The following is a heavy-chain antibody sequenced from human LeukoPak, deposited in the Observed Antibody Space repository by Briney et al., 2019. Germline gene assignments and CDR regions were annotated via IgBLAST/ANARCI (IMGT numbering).Heavy chain of an antibody. CDR1: GGSISSYY. CDR2: VYNSGST. Sequence: PSETLSLTCTVFGGSISSYYWSWIRQPPGKGLEWIGYVYNSGSTSPNPSLKSRLTMSVDTSKNQFSLKLSSVTAADTAVYYCARVKRDPYSSILYWGQGTLVTVSS. J-gene: IGHJ4*02. CDR3: ARVKRDPYSSILY. D-gene: IGHD6-13*01. V-gene: IGHV4-59*08.